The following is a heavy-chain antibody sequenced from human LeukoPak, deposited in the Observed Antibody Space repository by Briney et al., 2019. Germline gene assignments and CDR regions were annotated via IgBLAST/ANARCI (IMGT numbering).Heavy chain of an antibody. Sequence: QPGGSLRLSCAASGFTFSSYWMSWVRQAPGKGLEWVANIKQDGSEKYYVDSVKGRFTISRDNAKNSLYLQMNSLRAEDTAVYYCARPYYDSSGPFDYWGQGTLVTVSS. V-gene: IGHV3-7*01. D-gene: IGHD3-22*01. CDR3: ARPYYDSSGPFDY. CDR1: GFTFSSYW. CDR2: IKQDGSEK. J-gene: IGHJ4*02.